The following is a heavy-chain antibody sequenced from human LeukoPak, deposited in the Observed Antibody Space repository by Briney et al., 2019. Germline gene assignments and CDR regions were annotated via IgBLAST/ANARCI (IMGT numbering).Heavy chain of an antibody. CDR3: ARSLFRFLEWSYRSYYYYYMDV. Sequence: ASVKVSCKASGGTFSSYAISWVRQAPGRGLEWMGGIIPIFGTVNYAQKFQGRVTITADKSTSTAYMELSSLRSEDTAVYFCARSLFRFLEWSYRSYYYYYMDVWDKGTTVTVSS. CDR1: GGTFSSYA. J-gene: IGHJ6*03. D-gene: IGHD3-3*01. V-gene: IGHV1-69*06. CDR2: IIPIFGTV.